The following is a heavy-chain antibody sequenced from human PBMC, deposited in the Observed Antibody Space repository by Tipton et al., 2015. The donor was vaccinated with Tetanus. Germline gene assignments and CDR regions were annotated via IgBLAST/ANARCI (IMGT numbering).Heavy chain of an antibody. D-gene: IGHD4-11*01. Sequence: SLRLSCAASGFTFDDHAIHWVRQGPGKGLEWVSGISWNSGTIGYADSVKGRFTISRDNAKNSLFLEMNSLRAEDTAVYYCARFHSSDYWGQGTQVTVSS. CDR3: ARFHSSDY. V-gene: IGHV3-9*01. CDR1: GFTFDDHA. J-gene: IGHJ4*02. CDR2: ISWNSGTI.